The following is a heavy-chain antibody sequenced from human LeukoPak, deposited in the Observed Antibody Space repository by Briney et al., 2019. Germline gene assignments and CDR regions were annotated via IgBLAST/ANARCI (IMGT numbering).Heavy chain of an antibody. Sequence: GESLKISCKGSGFNFTTYWIGWVRQMPGRGLEWMGIIYPGDSDTRYSPSFQGQVTISADKSISTAYLQWSSLKASGTAMYYCARRDFTSEHFDNWGQGTLVTLSS. J-gene: IGHJ4*02. CDR1: GFNFTTYW. D-gene: IGHD1-14*01. CDR2: IYPGDSDT. CDR3: ARRDFTSEHFDN. V-gene: IGHV5-51*01.